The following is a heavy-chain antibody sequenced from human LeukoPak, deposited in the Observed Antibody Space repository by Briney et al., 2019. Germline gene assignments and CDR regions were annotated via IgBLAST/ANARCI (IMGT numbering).Heavy chain of an antibody. CDR2: IKQDGSEK. CDR3: AKDWYNWNAFDY. Sequence: PGGSLRLSCVASGFTFSNYWMSWVRQAPGKGLEWVANIKQDGSEKYYVDSVKGRFTISRDNAKKSLYLQMNSLRAEDTAVYYCAKDWYNWNAFDYWGQGTLVTVSS. D-gene: IGHD1-20*01. V-gene: IGHV3-7*03. J-gene: IGHJ4*02. CDR1: GFTFSNYW.